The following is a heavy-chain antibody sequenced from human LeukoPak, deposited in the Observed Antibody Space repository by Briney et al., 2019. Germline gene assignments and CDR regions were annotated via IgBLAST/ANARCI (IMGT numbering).Heavy chain of an antibody. J-gene: IGHJ4*02. V-gene: IGHV3-30*18. CDR3: AKGMVATDY. CDR1: GFTFSSYG. Sequence: GGSLRLSCAASGFTFSSYGMNWVRQAPGKGLEWVAVISYDGSNKYYADSVKGRFTISRDNSKNTLYLQMNSLRAEDTAVYYCAKGMVATDYWGQGTLVTVSS. D-gene: IGHD5-12*01. CDR2: ISYDGSNK.